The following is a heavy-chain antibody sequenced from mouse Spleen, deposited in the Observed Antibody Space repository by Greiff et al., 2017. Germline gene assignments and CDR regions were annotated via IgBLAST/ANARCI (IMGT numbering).Heavy chain of an antibody. D-gene: IGHD1-2*01. CDR3: ARHPYGYPFAY. V-gene: IGHV5-9*01. CDR2: ISSGGGNT. Sequence: EVMLVESGGGLVKLGGSLKLSCAASGFTFSSYAMSWVRQTPEKRLEWVATISSGGGNTYYPDSVKGRFTISRDNAKNTLYLQMSSLKSEDTAMYYCARHPYGYPFAYWGQGTLVTVSA. J-gene: IGHJ3*01. CDR1: GFTFSSYA.